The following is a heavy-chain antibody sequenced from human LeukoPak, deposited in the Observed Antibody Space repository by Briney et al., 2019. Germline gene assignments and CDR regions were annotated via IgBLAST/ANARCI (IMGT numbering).Heavy chain of an antibody. Sequence: GGSLRLSCAASGFTVSSNYMNWVRQAPGKGLEWVSVIYGGGNIYYADSVKGRFTISRDNSKNTLYLQMNSLRAEDTAVYYCARGAGYNYPYHFDYWGQGTLVTVSS. J-gene: IGHJ4*02. CDR2: IYGGGNI. CDR1: GFTVSSNY. D-gene: IGHD5-24*01. V-gene: IGHV3-53*01. CDR3: ARGAGYNYPYHFDY.